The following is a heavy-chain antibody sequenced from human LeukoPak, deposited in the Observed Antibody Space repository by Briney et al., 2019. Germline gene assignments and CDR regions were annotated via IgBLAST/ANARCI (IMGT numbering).Heavy chain of an antibody. CDR2: INPNSGGT. CDR3: ARVPSGYVYYGMGV. V-gene: IGHV1-2*02. D-gene: IGHD5-12*01. J-gene: IGHJ6*02. CDR1: GYTFTGYY. Sequence: VASVKVSCKASGYTFTGYYMHWVRQAPGQGLEWMGWINPNSGGTNYAQKFQGRVTMTRDTSISTAYMELSRLRSDDTAVYYCARVPSGYVYYGMGVWGQGTTVTVSS.